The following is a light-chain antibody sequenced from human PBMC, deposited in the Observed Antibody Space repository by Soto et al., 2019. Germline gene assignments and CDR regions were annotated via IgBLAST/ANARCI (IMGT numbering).Light chain of an antibody. CDR1: QSISNH. J-gene: IGKJ2*01. Sequence: DIQVTQSPSSLSASAGDRVTITCRASQSISNHLNWYQQKPGKAPKLLIYAASSLQSGVPSRFSGSGSGTDFTLTTTSLQPEDFATYYCQQSYIMSEGYTFGQGTKLEIK. V-gene: IGKV1-39*01. CDR2: AAS. CDR3: QQSYIMSEGYT.